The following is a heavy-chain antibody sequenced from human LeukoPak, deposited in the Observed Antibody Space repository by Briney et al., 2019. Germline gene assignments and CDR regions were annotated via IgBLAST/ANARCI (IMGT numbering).Heavy chain of an antibody. D-gene: IGHD4-17*01. CDR2: ISGSGGST. J-gene: IGHJ4*02. CDR3: AKYVGYGVNYGSDY. CDR1: GFTFSSCA. V-gene: IGHV3-23*01. Sequence: GGSLRLSCAASGFTFSSCAMSWVRQAPGKGLEWVSAISGSGGSTFYTDSVKGRFTISRDNSENTVYLQMNSLRAEDTAVYYCAKYVGYGVNYGSDYWGQGTLVTVSS.